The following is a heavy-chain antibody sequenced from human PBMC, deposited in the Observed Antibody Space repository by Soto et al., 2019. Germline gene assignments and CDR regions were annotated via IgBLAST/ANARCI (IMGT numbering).Heavy chain of an antibody. V-gene: IGHV4-34*01. CDR2: INHSGST. Sequence: QVQLQQWGAGLLKPSETLSLTCAVYGGSFSGYYWSWIRQPPGKGLEWIGEINHSGSTNYNPSLKRRVTISVDKSKNQFSLKLSSVTAADTAVYYCARGAAAAATAPYYWGQGSLVSVSS. D-gene: IGHD6-13*01. CDR1: GGSFSGYY. CDR3: ARGAAAAATAPYY. J-gene: IGHJ4*02.